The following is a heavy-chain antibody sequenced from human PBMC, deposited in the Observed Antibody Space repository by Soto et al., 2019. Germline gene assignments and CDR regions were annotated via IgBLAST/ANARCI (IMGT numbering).Heavy chain of an antibody. CDR1: GDSVSSNSAA. Sequence: SLSLTCAISGDSVSSNSAAWNWIRQSPSRGREWLGRTYYRSKWYNDYAVSVKNRITINPDTSKNQFSLQLNSVTPEDTAVYYCARELGSGWAFSGGFDIWGQGTMVTVSS. V-gene: IGHV6-1*01. CDR2: TYYRSKWYN. J-gene: IGHJ3*02. CDR3: ARELGSGWAFSGGFDI. D-gene: IGHD6-19*01.